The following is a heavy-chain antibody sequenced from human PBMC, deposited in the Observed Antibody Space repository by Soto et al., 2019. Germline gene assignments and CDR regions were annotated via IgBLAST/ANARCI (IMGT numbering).Heavy chain of an antibody. CDR2: ISSSSSSI. CDR1: GFTFSSYS. J-gene: IGHJ5*02. V-gene: IGHV3-48*01. Sequence: GGSLRLSCAASGFTFSSYSMNWVRQAPGKGLEWVSYISSSSSSIYYADSVKGRFTISRDNAKNSLYLQMNSLRAEDTAVYYCARHPERIAEIGWFDPWGQGTLVTVSS. D-gene: IGHD6-13*01. CDR3: ARHPERIAEIGWFDP.